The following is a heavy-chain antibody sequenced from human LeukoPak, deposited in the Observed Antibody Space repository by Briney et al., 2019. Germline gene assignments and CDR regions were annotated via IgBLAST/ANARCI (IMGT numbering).Heavy chain of an antibody. Sequence: PGGSLRLSCAASGFTSSGDWMHWVRQAPGKGLVWVSRSKNDGSSTSYADSVKGRFTISRDNAKNTLYLQMNSLRAEDTAVYYCARELPRIGGQTDASDIWGQGTMVTVS. CDR2: SKNDGSST. CDR3: ARELPRIGGQTDASDI. J-gene: IGHJ3*02. D-gene: IGHD3-16*01. V-gene: IGHV3-74*01. CDR1: GFTSSGDW.